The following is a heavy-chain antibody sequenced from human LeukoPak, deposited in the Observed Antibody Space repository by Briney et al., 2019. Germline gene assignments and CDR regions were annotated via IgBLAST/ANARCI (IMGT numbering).Heavy chain of an antibody. V-gene: IGHV3-7*01. D-gene: IGHD2/OR15-2a*01. CDR1: GFTVSSYA. Sequence: GGSLRLSCAASGFTVSSYAMSWVRQAPGKGLEWVANIKHDGSEKYYVDSVKGRFTISRDNAKDSLYLQMNSLRAQDTAVYYCARANSLGYWGQGTLVTVSS. J-gene: IGHJ4*02. CDR3: ARANSLGY. CDR2: IKHDGSEK.